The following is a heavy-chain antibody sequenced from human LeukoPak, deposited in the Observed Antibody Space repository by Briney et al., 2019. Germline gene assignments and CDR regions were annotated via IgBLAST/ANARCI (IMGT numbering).Heavy chain of an antibody. CDR3: ASDCSSTSCYLY. CDR2: INSSGGST. J-gene: IGHJ4*02. Sequence: GASVKVSCKASGYTFTSYYMHWVRQAPGQGLEWMGIINSSGGSTSYAQKFQGRVTMTRDTSTSTVYMELSSLRSEDTAVYYCASDCSSTSCYLYWGQGTLVTVSS. CDR1: GYTFTSYY. V-gene: IGHV1-46*01. D-gene: IGHD2-2*01.